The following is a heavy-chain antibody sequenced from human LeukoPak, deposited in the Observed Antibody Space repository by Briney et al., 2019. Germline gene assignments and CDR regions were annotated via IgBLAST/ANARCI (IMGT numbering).Heavy chain of an antibody. J-gene: IGHJ4*02. Sequence: PGGSLRLSCAASGFTFSTYAMNWVRQTPGKGLDWVSGILGNAGRTYYADFVKGRFTISRDNSKNTLYLQMNSLRVEDTAKYYCAKDYTPHALYDIDYWGQGTQVTVSS. D-gene: IGHD3-9*01. CDR1: GFTFSTYA. CDR2: ILGNAGRT. V-gene: IGHV3-23*01. CDR3: AKDYTPHALYDIDY.